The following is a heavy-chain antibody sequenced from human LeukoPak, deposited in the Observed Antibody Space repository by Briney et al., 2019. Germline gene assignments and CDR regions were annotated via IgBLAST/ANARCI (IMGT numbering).Heavy chain of an antibody. CDR2: IYYSGST. CDR3: ARHYSSSWYGDNWFDP. D-gene: IGHD6-13*01. V-gene: IGHV4-39*01. J-gene: IGHJ5*02. Sequence: SEALSLTCTVSGGSISSSSYYWGWIRQPPGKGLEWIGSIYYSGSTYYNPSLKSRVTISVDTSKNQFSLKLSSVTAADTAVYYCARHYSSSWYGDNWFDPWGQGTLVTVSS. CDR1: GGSISSSSYY.